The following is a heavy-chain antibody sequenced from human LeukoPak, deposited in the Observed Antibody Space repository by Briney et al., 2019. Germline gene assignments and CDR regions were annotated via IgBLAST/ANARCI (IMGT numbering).Heavy chain of an antibody. CDR1: GGSFSGYY. V-gene: IGHV4-34*01. CDR2: INHSGST. D-gene: IGHD3-9*01. J-gene: IGHJ4*02. CDR3: ARAWLYDILTGYHEPFDY. Sequence: SETLSLTCAVYGGSFSGYYWSWIRQPPGKGLECIGEINHSGSTNYNPSLKSRVTISVDTSKNQFSLKLSSVTAADTAVYYCARAWLYDILTGYHEPFDYWGQGTLVTVSS.